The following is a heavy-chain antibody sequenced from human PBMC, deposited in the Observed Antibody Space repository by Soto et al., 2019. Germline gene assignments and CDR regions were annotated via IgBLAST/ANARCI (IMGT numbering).Heavy chain of an antibody. J-gene: IGHJ4*02. Sequence: QVQLVQSGAEVKKPGASVKVSCKASGYTFTGFFVHWVRQAPGQGLEWMGWMNPNTGGTKYAQKFQGWVTMTRDTSISTAYMELSRLKYDDTAVYYCARGEEHRDYVLGYWGQGTPVTVSS. D-gene: IGHD3-16*01. CDR1: GYTFTGFF. V-gene: IGHV1-2*04. CDR2: MNPNTGGT. CDR3: ARGEEHRDYVLGY.